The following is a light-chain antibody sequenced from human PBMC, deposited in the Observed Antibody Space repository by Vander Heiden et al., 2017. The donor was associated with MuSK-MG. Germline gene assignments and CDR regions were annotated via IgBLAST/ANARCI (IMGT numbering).Light chain of an antibody. Sequence: QSVLTQPPSVSAAPGQKVTISCSVSSSNIGKHYVSWSQQLPGTAPNVLIYYNNTRPSGIPERFSGSKSGTSATLGITGLQTGDEADYYCGTWDSSLSAVALGGGTKLTVL. CDR3: GTWDSSLSAVA. J-gene: IGLJ2*01. V-gene: IGLV1-51*01. CDR2: YNN. CDR1: SSNIGKHY.